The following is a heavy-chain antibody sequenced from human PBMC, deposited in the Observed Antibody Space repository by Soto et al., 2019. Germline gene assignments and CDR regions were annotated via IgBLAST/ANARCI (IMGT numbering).Heavy chain of an antibody. CDR1: GYTFTGFD. V-gene: IGHV1-18*01. Sequence: ASVKVSCKTSGYTFTGFDISWVRQAPGQGLEWMGRISANNGSTNYAQKLQGRVTMTTDTSTSTVYMELSSLRSEDTAVYYCAGKLDRDGYNYFRYWGQGTLVTVSS. CDR3: AGKLDRDGYNYFRY. CDR2: ISANNGST. J-gene: IGHJ4*02. D-gene: IGHD5-12*01.